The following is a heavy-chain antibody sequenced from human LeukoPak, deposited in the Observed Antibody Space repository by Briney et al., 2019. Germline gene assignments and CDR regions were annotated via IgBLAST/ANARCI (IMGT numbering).Heavy chain of an antibody. CDR1: GYTFTGYY. D-gene: IGHD2-8*01. CDR2: INPNSGGT. V-gene: IGHV1-2*02. J-gene: IGHJ5*02. CDR3: ARVPFVVMGVTGNWFDP. Sequence: ASVKVSCKASGYTFTGYYMHWVRQAPGQGLEWMGWINPNSGGTNYAQKFQGRVTMTRDTSISTAYMELSRLRSDDTAVYYCARVPFVVMGVTGNWFDPWGQGTLVTVSS.